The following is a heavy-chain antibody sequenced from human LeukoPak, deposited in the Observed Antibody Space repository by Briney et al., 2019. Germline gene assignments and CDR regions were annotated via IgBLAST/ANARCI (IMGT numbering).Heavy chain of an antibody. Sequence: GGSLRLSCAASGITLSNSAMSWVRQAPGKRLEWVSAISRSGDRTFYADSVKGRFTISRDRSIDTLFLQMNSLRAEDTAVYFCAKSIFDCSGGSCYRLSYYYGLDVWGQGTTVTVSS. D-gene: IGHD2-15*01. CDR2: ISRSGDRT. CDR3: AKSIFDCSGGSCYRLSYYYGLDV. CDR1: GITLSNSA. V-gene: IGHV3-23*01. J-gene: IGHJ6*02.